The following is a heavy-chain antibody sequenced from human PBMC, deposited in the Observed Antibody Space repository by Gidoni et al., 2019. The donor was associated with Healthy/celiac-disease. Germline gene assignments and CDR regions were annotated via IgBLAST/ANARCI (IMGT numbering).Heavy chain of an antibody. D-gene: IGHD3-22*01. V-gene: IGHV3-49*04. CDR2: IRSKAHAVTT. CDR3: TRVLYYYDSSGYPHDAFDI. CDR1: GFTFGDYA. J-gene: IGHJ3*02. Sequence: EVQLVESGGGLVQPGRSLRLSCTASGFTFGDYAMSWVRQAPGKGLGWVGFIRSKAHAVTTEYAASVKGRFTISRDDSKSIAYLQMNSLKTEDTAVYYCTRVLYYYDSSGYPHDAFDIWGQGTMVTVSS.